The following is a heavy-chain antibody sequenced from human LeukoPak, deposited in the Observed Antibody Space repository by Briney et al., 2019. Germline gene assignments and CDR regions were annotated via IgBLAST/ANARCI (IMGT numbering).Heavy chain of an antibody. J-gene: IGHJ4*02. V-gene: IGHV3-74*01. CDR2: ISTDGRFT. CDR3: LRDLIR. Sequence: GGSLRLSCAAPGFTLSSYRTHWVRQPPGEGLVWLSRISTDGRFTYYAHSVKGRFTISRDNARNTLYLQMNSLRAEDTAVYYCLRDLIRGDQGTLVTVSS. D-gene: IGHD3-10*01. CDR1: GFTLSSYR.